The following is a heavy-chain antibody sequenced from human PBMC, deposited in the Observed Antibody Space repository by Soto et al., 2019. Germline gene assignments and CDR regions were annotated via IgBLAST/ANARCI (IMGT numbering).Heavy chain of an antibody. CDR3: LVTTSAFDI. Sequence: EVQLVASGGDLAQPGGSLRLSCAASGFTLSNFWVNWVRQAPGKGLEWVANIKQGGVEKNYVDSVKGRFTISRDDTKNSLFLQMNNLRAEDAAIYYCLVTTSAFDIWGRGTTVTVSS. J-gene: IGHJ3*02. CDR1: GFTLSNFW. D-gene: IGHD4-17*01. V-gene: IGHV3-7*01. CDR2: IKQGGVEK.